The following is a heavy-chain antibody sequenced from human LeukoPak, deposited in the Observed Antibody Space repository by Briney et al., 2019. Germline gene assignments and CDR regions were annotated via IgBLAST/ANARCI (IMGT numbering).Heavy chain of an antibody. Sequence: PSETLSLTCTISGGSISSYCWSWIRQPPGKGLEWIGYIYTSGSTNYNPSLKSRVTISVDTSKNQFSLKLSSVTAADTAVYYCARHPLPAAPFDYWGQGTLVTVSS. J-gene: IGHJ4*02. V-gene: IGHV4-4*09. CDR1: GGSISSYC. CDR3: ARHPLPAAPFDY. D-gene: IGHD2-2*01. CDR2: IYTSGST.